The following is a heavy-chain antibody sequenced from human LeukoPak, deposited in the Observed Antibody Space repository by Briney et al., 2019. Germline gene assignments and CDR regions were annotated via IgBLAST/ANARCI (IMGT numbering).Heavy chain of an antibody. V-gene: IGHV3-7*01. D-gene: IGHD6-13*01. CDR3: ARESTSSWYLLRYYYYGMDV. J-gene: IGHJ6*02. Sequence: GGSLRLSCAASGFTFSSYWMSWVRQAPGKGPEWVANIRQDGSEKFYVDSVKGRFTISRDNAKNSLYLQMNSLRAEDTAVYYCARESTSSWYLLRYYYYGMDVWGQGTTVTVSS. CDR1: GFTFSSYW. CDR2: IRQDGSEK.